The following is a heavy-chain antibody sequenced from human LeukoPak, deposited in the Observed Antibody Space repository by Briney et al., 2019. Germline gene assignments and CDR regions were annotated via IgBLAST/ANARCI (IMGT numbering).Heavy chain of an antibody. CDR2: IYYSGST. J-gene: IGHJ5*02. V-gene: IGHV4-59*08. D-gene: IGHD6-13*01. CDR3: ARRSSSNNFDP. CDR1: GGSISSYY. Sequence: SETLSLACTVSGGSISSYYWSWIRQPPGKGLEWIGYIYYSGSTNYNPSLKSRVTISVDTSKNQFSLKLSSVTAADTAVYYCARRSSSNNFDPWGQGTLVTVSS.